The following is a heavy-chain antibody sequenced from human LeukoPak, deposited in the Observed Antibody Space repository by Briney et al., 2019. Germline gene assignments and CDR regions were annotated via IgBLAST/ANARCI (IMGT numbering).Heavy chain of an antibody. CDR3: ARACSGGRCFVY. V-gene: IGHV3-7*05. D-gene: IGHD2-15*01. CDR2: IKEEGSEN. J-gene: IGHJ4*02. Sequence: GGSLRLSCAASGFSFSSYWMSWVRQAPGKGLDWVANIKEEGSENYYVDSVKGRLNISRDNAKNSLYLQMNSLRAEDTVVYFCARACSGGRCFVYWGQGTLVTVSS. CDR1: GFSFSSYW.